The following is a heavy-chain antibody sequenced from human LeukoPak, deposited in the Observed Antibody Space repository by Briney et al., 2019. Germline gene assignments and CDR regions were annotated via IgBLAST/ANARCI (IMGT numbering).Heavy chain of an antibody. CDR3: ARGYYGSGSYLIDY. CDR2: IYHSGST. J-gene: IGHJ4*02. D-gene: IGHD3-10*01. V-gene: IGHV4-30-2*01. CDR1: GGSISSGGYS. Sequence: SETLSLTCAVSGGSISSGGYSWSWIRQPPGKGLEWIGYIYHSGSTNYNPSLKSRVTISVDTSKNQFSLKLSSVTAADAAVYYCARGYYGSGSYLIDYWGQGTLVTVSS.